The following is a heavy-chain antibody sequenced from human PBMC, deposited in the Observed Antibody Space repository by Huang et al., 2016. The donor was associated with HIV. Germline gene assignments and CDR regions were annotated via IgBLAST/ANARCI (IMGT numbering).Heavy chain of an antibody. CDR3: AKDFYDRSGQQYLGAFDI. CDR1: KFRFSEYG. Sequence: QVQLVESGGGVVQPGGSLRLSCETSKFRFSEYGMHWVRQAPGKGLEWVTFIRHDGSNKYYADSLKGRFSVSRDNSKNTLYLQMDSLRDEDTALYLCAKDFYDRSGQQYLGAFDIWGQGTMVTVS. J-gene: IGHJ3*02. CDR2: IRHDGSNK. D-gene: IGHD3-22*01. V-gene: IGHV3-30*02.